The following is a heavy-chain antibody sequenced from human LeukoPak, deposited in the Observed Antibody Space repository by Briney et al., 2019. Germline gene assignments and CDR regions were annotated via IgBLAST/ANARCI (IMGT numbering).Heavy chain of an antibody. CDR3: ARETREYFDWLSTFDY. D-gene: IGHD3-9*01. V-gene: IGHV3-7*05. CDR1: GFNLRSYW. Sequence: GGSLRLSCAASGFNLRSYWMSWVRQAPRKGLEGVANKKIDGSQKYCVTYVKARFTSSRDKAENSLYLQMNSLRAEDTAVYSCARETREYFDWLSTFDYWGQGTLVTVAS. J-gene: IGHJ4*02. CDR2: KKIDGSQK.